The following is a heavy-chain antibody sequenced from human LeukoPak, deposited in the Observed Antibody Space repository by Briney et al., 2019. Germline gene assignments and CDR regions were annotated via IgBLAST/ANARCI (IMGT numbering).Heavy chain of an antibody. D-gene: IGHD3-22*01. CDR1: GFTFSNYA. CDR3: ARDGDSSGYYSTNFDY. Sequence: PGGSLRLSCAASGFTFSNYAMHWVRQAPGKGLEWVAVISYDGSNKYYADSVKGRFTISRDNSKNTLYLQMNSLRAEDTAVYYCARDGDSSGYYSTNFDYWGQGTLVTVSS. CDR2: ISYDGSNK. J-gene: IGHJ4*02. V-gene: IGHV3-30-3*01.